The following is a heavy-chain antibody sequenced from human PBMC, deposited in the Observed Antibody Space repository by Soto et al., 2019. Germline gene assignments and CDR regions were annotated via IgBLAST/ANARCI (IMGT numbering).Heavy chain of an antibody. Sequence: GGSLRLSCAASGFTFSDHYMDWVRQAPGKGLEWVGRTRNKANSYTTEYAASVKGRFTISRDESKNSLYLQMNSLKTEDTAVYYCARAPYYDSSGYLDYWGQGTLVTVSS. J-gene: IGHJ4*02. V-gene: IGHV3-72*01. CDR2: TRNKANSYTT. CDR3: ARAPYYDSSGYLDY. D-gene: IGHD3-22*01. CDR1: GFTFSDHY.